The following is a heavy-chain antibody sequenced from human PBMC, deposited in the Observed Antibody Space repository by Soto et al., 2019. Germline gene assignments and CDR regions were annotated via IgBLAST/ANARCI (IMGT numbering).Heavy chain of an antibody. J-gene: IGHJ4*02. CDR3: ARDVDYNNWVLYY. D-gene: IGHD1-1*01. Sequence: SATLSVTCTVSGGSITGYYWTWIRQPAGKGLEWIGRVYSIGSTNYNPSLKSRVTMSVDASKNQFSLKLHSVTAADTAVYYCARDVDYNNWVLYYWGQGSLVTVSS. V-gene: IGHV4-4*07. CDR2: VYSIGST. CDR1: GGSITGYY.